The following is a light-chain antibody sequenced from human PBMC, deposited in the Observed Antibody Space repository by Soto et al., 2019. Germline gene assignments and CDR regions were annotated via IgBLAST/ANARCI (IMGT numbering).Light chain of an antibody. CDR3: QHYDNLPPFT. Sequence: DIQMTQSPSSLSASVGDRVTITCQASQDIRRYLNWYQQKPGRAPKLLIYGASNLETGVPSRFSGSGYGTDFISTISSLQPEDIGTYYCQHYDNLPPFTFGPGTKVGIK. V-gene: IGKV1-33*01. J-gene: IGKJ3*01. CDR2: GAS. CDR1: QDIRRY.